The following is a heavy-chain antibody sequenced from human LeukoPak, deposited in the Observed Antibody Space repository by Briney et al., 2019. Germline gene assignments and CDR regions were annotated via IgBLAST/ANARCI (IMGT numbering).Heavy chain of an antibody. V-gene: IGHV1-18*01. CDR2: ISAYNGNT. Sequence: ASVKVSCKASGYTFTGYGISWVRQAPGQGLEWMGWISAYNGNTNYAQKLQGRVTMITDTSTSTAYMELRSLRSDDTAVYYCARTHGYGDRYNWFDPWGQGTLVTVSS. J-gene: IGHJ5*02. CDR1: GYTFTGYG. D-gene: IGHD4-17*01. CDR3: ARTHGYGDRYNWFDP.